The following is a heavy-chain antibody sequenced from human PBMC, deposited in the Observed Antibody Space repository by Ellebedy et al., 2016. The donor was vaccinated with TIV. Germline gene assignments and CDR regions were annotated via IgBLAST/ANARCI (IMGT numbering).Heavy chain of an antibody. J-gene: IGHJ6*02. CDR2: INPNGGAT. CDR1: GYTFTGYY. Sequence: ASVKVSCKASGYTFTGYYMHWVRQAPGQGLEWMGWINPNGGATNYAQKFQGRVTMTRDTSISTASMELSRLTSDDTAVYYCARQRRGDYDSGSPTHLWLRFSFGLDVWGQGTTVTVSS. D-gene: IGHD5-12*01. V-gene: IGHV1-2*02. CDR3: ARQRRGDYDSGSPTHLWLRFSFGLDV.